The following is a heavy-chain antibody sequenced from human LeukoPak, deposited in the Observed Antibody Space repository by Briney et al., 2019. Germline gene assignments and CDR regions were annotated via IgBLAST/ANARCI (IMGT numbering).Heavy chain of an antibody. CDR3: ANLDDGSYYYGMDV. J-gene: IGHJ6*02. V-gene: IGHV3-23*01. CDR2: ISGSGGST. D-gene: IGHD3-3*01. Sequence: ISGSGGSTYYAASVKGRFTISRDNSKNTLYLQMNSLRAEDTAVYYCANLDDGSYYYGMDVWGQGTTVTVSS.